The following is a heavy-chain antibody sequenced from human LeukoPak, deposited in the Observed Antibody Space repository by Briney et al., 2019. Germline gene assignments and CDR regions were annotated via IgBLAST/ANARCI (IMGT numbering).Heavy chain of an antibody. V-gene: IGHV3-23*01. Sequence: PGGSLRLSCVASGFIFSNYAMSWVRRAPGKGLEWVSTLSASGGNTYYADSVKGRFTISRDTSKNTVYLQMNSLRAEDTAVYFCAKRGGSIWYQFDSWGQGTLVTVSS. J-gene: IGHJ4*02. CDR3: AKRGGSIWYQFDS. D-gene: IGHD6-13*01. CDR1: GFIFSNYA. CDR2: LSASGGNT.